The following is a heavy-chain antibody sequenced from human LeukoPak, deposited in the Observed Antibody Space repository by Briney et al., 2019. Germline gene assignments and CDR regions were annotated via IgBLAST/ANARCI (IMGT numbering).Heavy chain of an antibody. CDR2: ISGSGGGT. D-gene: IGHD1-26*01. V-gene: IGHV3-23*01. CDR3: AKDLGRYRNNFFDY. CDR1: GFTFSSNA. J-gene: IGHJ4*02. Sequence: GGSLRLSCAASGFTFSSNAMSWVRQAPDKGLEWVSTISGSGGGTYYADSVKGRFTISRDDSKNTLYLQMNSLRADDTAVYYCAKDLGRYRNNFFDYWGQGNLVTVSS.